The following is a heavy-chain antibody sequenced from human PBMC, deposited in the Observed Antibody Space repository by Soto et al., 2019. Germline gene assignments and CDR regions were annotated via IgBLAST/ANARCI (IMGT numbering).Heavy chain of an antibody. CDR3: ASLDSSSWYLVDY. CDR1: GGSISSSSYY. CDR2: IYYSGST. J-gene: IGHJ4*02. D-gene: IGHD6-13*01. V-gene: IGHV4-39*01. Sequence: KPSETLSLTCTVSGGSISSSSYYWGWIRQPPGKGLEWIGSIYYSGSTYYNPSLKSRVTISVDTSKNQFSLKLSSVTAADTAVYYCASLDSSSWYLVDYWGQGTLVTVSS.